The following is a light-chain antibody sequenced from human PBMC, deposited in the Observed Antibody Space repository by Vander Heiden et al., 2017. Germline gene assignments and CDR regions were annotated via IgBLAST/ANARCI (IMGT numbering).Light chain of an antibody. J-gene: IGKJ2*01. CDR3: QQTNTTPHT. CDR1: QSISNY. CDR2: AVS. Sequence: DIQMTPSPSSLSASVGDRVTITCRASQSISNYLNWYQQKPVKAPKLLIYAVSRLQSGVPPRFSGSGSGTDFTLTISRLPPEDFTTYYCQQTNTTPHTFGQGTKLEIK. V-gene: IGKV1-39*01.